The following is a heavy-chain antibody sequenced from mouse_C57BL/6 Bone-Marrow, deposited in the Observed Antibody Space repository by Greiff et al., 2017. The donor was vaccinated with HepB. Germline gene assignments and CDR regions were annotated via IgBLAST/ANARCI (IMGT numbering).Heavy chain of an antibody. CDR1: GYTFTSYW. V-gene: IGHV1-5*01. CDR3: TRFITTAY. J-gene: IGHJ3*01. D-gene: IGHD1-1*01. CDR2: IYPGNSDT. Sequence: VQLQQSGTVLARPGASVKMSCKTSGYTFTSYWMHWVKQRPGQGLEWIGDIYPGNSDTSYNQKFKGKAKLTAVTSASTAYMELSSLTNADSAVYYCTRFITTAYWGQGTLVTVSA.